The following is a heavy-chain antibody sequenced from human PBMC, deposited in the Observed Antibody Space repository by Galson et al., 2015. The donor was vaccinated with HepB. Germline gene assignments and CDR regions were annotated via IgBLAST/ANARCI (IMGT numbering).Heavy chain of an antibody. CDR2: ISGSGGST. Sequence: SLRLSCAASGFTFSSSAMSWVRQAPGKGLEWVSAISGSGGSTYYADSVKGRFTIPRDNSKNTLYLQMNSLRAEDTAVYYCAKDMLDIVVVPARDGADIWGQGTMVTVSS. J-gene: IGHJ3*02. V-gene: IGHV3-23*01. CDR3: AKDMLDIVVVPARDGADI. CDR1: GFTFSSSA. D-gene: IGHD2-2*03.